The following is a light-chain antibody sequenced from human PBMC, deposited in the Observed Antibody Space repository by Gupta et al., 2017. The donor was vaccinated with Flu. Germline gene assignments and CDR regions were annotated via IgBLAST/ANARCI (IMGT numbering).Light chain of an antibody. CDR1: SDIGAYND. Sequence: SDIGAYNDDSWYQQEPKRAPKMLLYGVNKWSSWSASRFSGSRSSNTAYLTSSGLQVEDEAYYRCSAYTTSNSWVFGGGTKVSVL. V-gene: IGLV2-14*03. CDR2: GVN. CDR3: SAYTTSNSWV. J-gene: IGLJ3*02.